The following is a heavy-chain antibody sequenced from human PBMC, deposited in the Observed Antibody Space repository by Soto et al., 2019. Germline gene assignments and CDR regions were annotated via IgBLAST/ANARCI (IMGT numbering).Heavy chain of an antibody. J-gene: IGHJ3*02. Sequence: QVQLVESGGGVVQPGRSLRLSCAASGFTFSSYGMHWVRQAPGKGLEWVAVISYDGSNKYYADSVKGRFTISRDNSKNTLYLQMNSLRAEDTAVYYCAKGGSTRWGDDHSFDIWGQGTMVTVSS. CDR3: AKGGSTRWGDDHSFDI. D-gene: IGHD2-2*01. V-gene: IGHV3-30*18. CDR1: GFTFSSYG. CDR2: ISYDGSNK.